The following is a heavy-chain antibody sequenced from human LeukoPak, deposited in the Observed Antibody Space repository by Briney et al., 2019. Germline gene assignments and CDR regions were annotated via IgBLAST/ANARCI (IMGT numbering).Heavy chain of an antibody. D-gene: IGHD6-13*01. Sequence: GGSLRLSCAASGFTFSSYGVHWVRQAPGKGLEWVAVISYDGSNKYCADSVKGRFTISRDNSKNTLYLQMNSLRAEDTAVYYCAKGVRGIAAADDAFDIWGQGTMVTVSS. CDR3: AKGVRGIAAADDAFDI. V-gene: IGHV3-30*18. CDR2: ISYDGSNK. CDR1: GFTFSSYG. J-gene: IGHJ3*02.